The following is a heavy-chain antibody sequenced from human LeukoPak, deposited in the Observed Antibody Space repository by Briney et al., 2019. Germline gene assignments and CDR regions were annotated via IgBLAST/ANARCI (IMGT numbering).Heavy chain of an antibody. Sequence: KASETLSLTCTVSGGSISSYYWSWIRQPPGKGLEWIGYIYYSGSTNYNPSLKSRVTIPVDTSKNQFSLKLSSVTAADTAVYYCARDREYFDYWGQGTLVTVSS. V-gene: IGHV4-59*01. CDR3: ARDREYFDY. CDR1: GGSISSYY. CDR2: IYYSGST. J-gene: IGHJ4*02.